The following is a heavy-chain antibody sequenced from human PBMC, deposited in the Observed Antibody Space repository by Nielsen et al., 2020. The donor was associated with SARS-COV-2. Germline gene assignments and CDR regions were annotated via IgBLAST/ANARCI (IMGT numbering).Heavy chain of an antibody. Sequence: GESLKISCAASGFTFSSYSMNWVRQAPGKGLEWVSVIYSGGSTYYADSVKGRFTISRDNSKNTLYLQMNSLRAEDTAVYYCARAFDYDYVWGSYRPYYFDYWGQGTLVTVSS. CDR2: IYSGGST. V-gene: IGHV3-66*01. CDR3: ARAFDYDYVWGSYRPYYFDY. J-gene: IGHJ4*02. D-gene: IGHD3-16*02. CDR1: GFTFSSYS.